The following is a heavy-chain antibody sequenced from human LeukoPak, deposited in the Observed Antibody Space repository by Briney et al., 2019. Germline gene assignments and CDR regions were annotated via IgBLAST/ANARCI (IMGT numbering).Heavy chain of an antibody. Sequence: ASVKVSCKASGYTFIAYYMHWVRQATGQGLEWMGWMNPNSGNTGYAQKFQGRVTMTRNTSISTAYMELSSLRSEDTAVYYCARGRASSWYPYYYYMDVWGKGTTVTISS. CDR3: ARGRASSWYPYYYYMDV. V-gene: IGHV1-8*02. CDR2: MNPNSGNT. CDR1: GYTFIAYY. J-gene: IGHJ6*03. D-gene: IGHD6-13*01.